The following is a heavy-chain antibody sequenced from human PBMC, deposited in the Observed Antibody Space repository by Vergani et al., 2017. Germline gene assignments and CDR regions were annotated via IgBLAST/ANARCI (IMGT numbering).Heavy chain of an antibody. Sequence: DVDLVESGGGFVQPGGSRRLSCAASGFSFRTFSMFWVRQHPGKGLAWVSTINIGGRTSYADSVKGRLTLTRDDSKNTLHRQMNSLRPEDTAVYYCARGMTTETTDLDGFDIWGQGTMVSVSS. D-gene: IGHD4-17*01. V-gene: IGHV3-66*02. J-gene: IGHJ3*02. CDR2: INIGGRT. CDR1: GFSFRTFS. CDR3: ARGMTTETTDLDGFDI.